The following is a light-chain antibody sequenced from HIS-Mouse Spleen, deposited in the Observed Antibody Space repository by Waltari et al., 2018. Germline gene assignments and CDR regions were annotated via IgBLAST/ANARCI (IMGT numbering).Light chain of an antibody. V-gene: IGLV2-14*01. CDR2: EVS. J-gene: IGLJ2*01. CDR1: SSDVGGYTY. Sequence: QSALTQPASVSGSPGPSITISCTGTSSDVGGYTYVSCYQQHPGKAPKLMIYEVSNRPSGVSNRFSGSKSGNTASLTISGLQAEDEADYYCSSYTSSSPYVVFGGGTKLTVL. CDR3: SSYTSSSPYVV.